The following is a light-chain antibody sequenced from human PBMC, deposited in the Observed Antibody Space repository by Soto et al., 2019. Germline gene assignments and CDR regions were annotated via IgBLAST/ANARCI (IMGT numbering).Light chain of an antibody. CDR1: QSIRSW. V-gene: IGKV1-5*03. J-gene: IGKJ5*01. Sequence: DIQMTQSPSTLSASVGDRVTITCRASQSIRSWLAWYQQKPGKAPNLLIYKASSLESGVPSRFSGSGSGTEFTLTISSLQPDDFATYYCQQFNSYLPITFGQGTRLEIK. CDR3: QQFNSYLPIT. CDR2: KAS.